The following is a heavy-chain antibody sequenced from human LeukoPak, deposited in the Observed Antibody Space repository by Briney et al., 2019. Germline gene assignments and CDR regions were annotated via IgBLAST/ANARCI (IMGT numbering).Heavy chain of an antibody. V-gene: IGHV3-15*01. CDR3: TTPVLIAVAGDWFDP. CDR1: GFTFSNAW. J-gene: IGHJ5*02. D-gene: IGHD6-19*01. Sequence: GGSLRLSCAASGFTFSNAWTSWVRQAPGKGLEWVGRIKSKTDGGTTDYAAPVKGRFTISRDDSKNTLYLQMNSLKTEDTAVYYCTTPVLIAVAGDWFDPWGQGTLVTVSS. CDR2: IKSKTDGGTT.